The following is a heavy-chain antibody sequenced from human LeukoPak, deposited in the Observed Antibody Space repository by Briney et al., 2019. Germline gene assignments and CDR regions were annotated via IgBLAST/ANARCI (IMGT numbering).Heavy chain of an antibody. CDR2: ITTNGGST. CDR1: GFTFSSYA. Sequence: PGGSLRLSCSASGFTFSSYAMHWVRQAPGKGLEYVSAITTNGGSTSYADSVKGRFTISRDNSKNTLYLQMNSLRAEDTAVYYCARHFTTGSIDHWGQGNLVTVSS. CDR3: ARHFTTGSIDH. D-gene: IGHD3-9*01. V-gene: IGHV3-64*04. J-gene: IGHJ4*02.